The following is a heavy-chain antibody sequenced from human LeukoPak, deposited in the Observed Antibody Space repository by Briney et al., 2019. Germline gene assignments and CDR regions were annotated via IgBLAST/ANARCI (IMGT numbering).Heavy chain of an antibody. Sequence: GASVKVSCKASGYTFTSYDINWVRQATGQGLEWMGWMNSNSGNTGYAQKVQGRVTVTRNTSISTAYMELSSLRSEDTAVYYCARENPQEMAEDYWGQGTLVTVSS. J-gene: IGHJ4*02. V-gene: IGHV1-8*02. CDR2: MNSNSGNT. CDR1: GYTFTSYD. CDR3: ARENPQEMAEDY. D-gene: IGHD5-24*01.